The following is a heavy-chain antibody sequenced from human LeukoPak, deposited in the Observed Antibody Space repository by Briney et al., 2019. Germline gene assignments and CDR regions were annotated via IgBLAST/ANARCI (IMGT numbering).Heavy chain of an antibody. CDR1: GGSIRSYY. Sequence: SETLSLTCTVSGGSIRSYYWSWIRQPPGRGLEWIGYVFHSGSTNYNPSLQSRVTISVDTSKSQFSLRPNSVTAADTAVYYCARTEYYFDHWGQGTLVTVSS. V-gene: IGHV4-59*01. CDR2: VFHSGST. D-gene: IGHD3-10*01. J-gene: IGHJ4*02. CDR3: ARTEYYFDH.